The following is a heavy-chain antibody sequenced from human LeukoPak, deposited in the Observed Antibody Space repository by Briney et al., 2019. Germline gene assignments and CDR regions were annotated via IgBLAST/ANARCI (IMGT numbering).Heavy chain of an antibody. CDR3: ARGTRGAFDY. V-gene: IGHV3-48*03. D-gene: IGHD4/OR15-4a*01. Sequence: GGSLRLSCAGSGFTFSSYQMHWVRQAPGKGLEWVSYIKNGGSTIFYADSVKGRFTISRDDAKKSLYLQMNTLRAEDTAIYYCARGTRGAFDYWGQGTLVTVSS. CDR2: IKNGGSTI. J-gene: IGHJ4*02. CDR1: GFTFSSYQ.